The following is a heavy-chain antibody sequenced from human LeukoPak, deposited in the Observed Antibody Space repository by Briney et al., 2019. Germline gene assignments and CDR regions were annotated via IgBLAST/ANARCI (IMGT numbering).Heavy chain of an antibody. CDR2: ISADYGNT. V-gene: IGHV1-18*01. CDR1: GYTFTSYG. J-gene: IGHJ5*02. D-gene: IGHD3-3*01. Sequence: GASVKVSCKASGYTFTSYGISWVRQAPGQGLEWMGWISADYGNTNYAQKLQGRVTMSRDTSTSTAYMELRSLRSDDTAVYFCAXXXXXXXXXFWSGYSAYNWLDPWGQGTLVTVSS. CDR3: AXXXXXXXXXFWSGYSAYNWLDP.